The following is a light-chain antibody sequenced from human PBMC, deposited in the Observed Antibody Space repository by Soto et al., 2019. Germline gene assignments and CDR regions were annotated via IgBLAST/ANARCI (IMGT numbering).Light chain of an antibody. CDR2: GAS. CDR3: QQYNKWRT. J-gene: IGKJ1*01. CDR1: QGISNY. V-gene: IGKV1-17*03. Sequence: DIQMTQSPSAMSASVGDRVTITCRASQGISNYLAWFQQKPGKVPKRLIYGASSLQGGVPSRFSGSGSGTEFTLTISSLQPEDFAVYYCQQYNKWRTFGQGTKVDI.